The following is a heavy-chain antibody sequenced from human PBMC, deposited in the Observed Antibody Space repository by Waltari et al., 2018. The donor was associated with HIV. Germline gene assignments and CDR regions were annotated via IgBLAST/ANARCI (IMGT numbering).Heavy chain of an antibody. Sequence: EVQLLESGGGLVKPGASLRLARAAPGFTFRSCSSNWVRQAPVKGLEWVSSITSGSYMFYVDSVKGRFTIFRDNTKNSLYLQMNSLRAEDTAVYYCARQGGSYGPDWYFDLWGRGTLVTVSS. CDR2: ITSGSYM. CDR3: ARQGGSYGPDWYFDL. V-gene: IGHV3-21*01. CDR1: GFTFRSCS. J-gene: IGHJ2*01. D-gene: IGHD5-18*01.